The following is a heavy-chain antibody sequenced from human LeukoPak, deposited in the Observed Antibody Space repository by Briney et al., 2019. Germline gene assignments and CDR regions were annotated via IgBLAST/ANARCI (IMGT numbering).Heavy chain of an antibody. J-gene: IGHJ4*02. D-gene: IGHD4-17*01. CDR2: INHSGST. CDR3: ARGPSDYGDYLFDY. V-gene: IGHV4-34*01. CDR1: GGSFSGYY. Sequence: KPSETLSLTCAVYGGSFSGYYWSWIRQPPGKGLPWIGEINHSGSTNYNPPLKSRVTISVDTSKNQFSLKLSSVTAADTAVYYCARGPSDYGDYLFDYWGQGTLVTVSS.